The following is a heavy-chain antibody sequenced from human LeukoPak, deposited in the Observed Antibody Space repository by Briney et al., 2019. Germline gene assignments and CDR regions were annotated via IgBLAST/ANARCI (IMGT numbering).Heavy chain of an antibody. Sequence: GGSLRLSCAASGFTFSIYSMNWVRQAPGKGLEWVSSISSSSNYIYYAGSVKGRFTISRDNAKNSLYLQMNSLRAEDTAVYYCARAGPADYWGQGTLVTVSS. J-gene: IGHJ4*02. CDR2: ISSSSNYI. V-gene: IGHV3-21*01. CDR3: ARAGPADY. CDR1: GFTFSIYS.